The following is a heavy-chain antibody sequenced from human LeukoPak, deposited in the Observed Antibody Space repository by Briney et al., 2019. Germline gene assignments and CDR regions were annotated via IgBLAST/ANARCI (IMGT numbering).Heavy chain of an antibody. V-gene: IGHV3-7*01. J-gene: IGHJ4*02. CDR3: ARVGWFGELTRHPGGDY. CDR1: GFTFSSYW. Sequence: GGSLRLFCAASGFTFSSYWMSWVRQAPGKGLEWVANIKQDGTEKYYVDSVRGRFTISRDNAENSLYLQMNSLRAEDTAVYYCARVGWFGELTRHPGGDYWGQGTLVTVSS. D-gene: IGHD3-10*01. CDR2: IKQDGTEK.